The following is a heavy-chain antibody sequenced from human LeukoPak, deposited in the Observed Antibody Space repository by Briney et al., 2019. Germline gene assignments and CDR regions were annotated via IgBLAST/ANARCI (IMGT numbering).Heavy chain of an antibody. V-gene: IGHV4-30-2*01. J-gene: IGHJ6*04. D-gene: IGHD3-3*01. CDR3: ARDSVLRYGMDV. CDR2: IYHSGST. Sequence: SETLSLTCAVSGGSISSGGYSWSWLRQPPGKGLEWIGYIYHSGSTYYNPSLKSRVTISVDRSKNQFSLKLSSVTAADTAVYYCARDSVLRYGMDVWGKGTTVTVSS. CDR1: GGSISSGGYS.